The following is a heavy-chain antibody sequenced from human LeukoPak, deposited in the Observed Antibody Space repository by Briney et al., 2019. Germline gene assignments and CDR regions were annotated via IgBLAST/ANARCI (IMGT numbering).Heavy chain of an antibody. CDR2: TYYRSKWYN. V-gene: IGHV6-1*01. Sequence: SQTLSLTCGISGDSVSSNSAAWNWIRQSPSRGLEWLGRTYYRSKWYNDYAVSEKSRITINPDTSKNQFSLQLNSVTPEDTAVYYCARALRGVGYSSGLSTYYFDYWGQGTLVTVSS. CDR3: ARALRGVGYSSGLSTYYFDY. D-gene: IGHD6-19*01. CDR1: GDSVSSNSAA. J-gene: IGHJ4*02.